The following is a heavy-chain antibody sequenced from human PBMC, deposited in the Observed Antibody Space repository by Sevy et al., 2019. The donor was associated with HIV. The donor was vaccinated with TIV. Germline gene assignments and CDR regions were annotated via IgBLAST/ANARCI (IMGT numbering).Heavy chain of an antibody. CDR1: GYTFTSYG. CDR2: ISAYNRNT. V-gene: IGHV1-18*01. D-gene: IGHD5-18*01. J-gene: IGHJ6*02. CDR3: ASGWDTAMVMTRYYYYGMDV. Sequence: AAVKVSCKASGYTFTSYGISWVGQAPGQGLEWMGWISAYNRNTNYAQKLQGRVTMTTDTSTSTAYMELRSLRSDDTAVYYRASGWDTAMVMTRYYYYGMDVWGQGTTVTVSS.